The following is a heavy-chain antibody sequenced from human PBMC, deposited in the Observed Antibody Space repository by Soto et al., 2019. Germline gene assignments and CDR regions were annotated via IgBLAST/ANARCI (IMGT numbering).Heavy chain of an antibody. CDR3: ASDLSGRADV. CDR2: MNEDGGTT. D-gene: IGHD3-10*01. J-gene: IGHJ6*02. V-gene: IGHV3-74*01. CDR1: GFSFSSYW. Sequence: PGGSLRLSCAASGFSFSSYWMHWVRQVPGKGLVWVARMNEDGGTTDYADSVKGRFTISRDNAKNTLYLQMNSLRVEDTAVYYCASDLSGRADVWGQGTTVPSP.